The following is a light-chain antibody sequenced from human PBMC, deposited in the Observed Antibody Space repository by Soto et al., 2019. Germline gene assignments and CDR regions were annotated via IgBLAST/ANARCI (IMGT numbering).Light chain of an antibody. J-gene: IGKJ4*01. V-gene: IGKV1-9*01. CDR2: GAS. CDR3: QQLNTYPLT. CDR1: QGISSY. Sequence: DSQLTQSPSFLSASVGDRVTITCRASQGISSYLAWYQQKPGKAPKLLIYGASTLQSGVPSRFSGSGSGTEFTLTISSLQPEDSATYYCQQLNTYPLTFGGGTKVEIK.